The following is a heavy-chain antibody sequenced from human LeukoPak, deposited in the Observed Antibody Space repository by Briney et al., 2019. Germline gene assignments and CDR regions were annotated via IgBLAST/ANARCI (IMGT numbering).Heavy chain of an antibody. Sequence: ASVKVSCKASGYTFTSYGISWVRQAPGQGLEWMGWISAYNGNTNYAQKLQGRVTMTTDTSTSTAYMELRSLRSDDTAVYYCARTYFSYSSLGRGYYYMDVWGKGTTVTISS. D-gene: IGHD6-6*01. V-gene: IGHV1-18*01. CDR2: ISAYNGNT. CDR1: GYTFTSYG. CDR3: ARTYFSYSSLGRGYYYMDV. J-gene: IGHJ6*03.